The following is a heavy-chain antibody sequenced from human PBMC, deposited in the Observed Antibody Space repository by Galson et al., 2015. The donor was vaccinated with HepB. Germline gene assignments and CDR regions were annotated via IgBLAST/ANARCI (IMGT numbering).Heavy chain of an antibody. J-gene: IGHJ6*02. V-gene: IGHV1-3*01. D-gene: IGHD1-1*01. Sequence: SVKVSCKASGYTFTSYAMHWVRQAPGQRLEWMGWINAGNGNTKYSQKFQGRVTLTRDTSASTAYMELSSLRSEDTAVYYCAREVRAYGMDVWGQGTTVTVSS. CDR3: AREVRAYGMDV. CDR2: INAGNGNT. CDR1: GYTFTSYA.